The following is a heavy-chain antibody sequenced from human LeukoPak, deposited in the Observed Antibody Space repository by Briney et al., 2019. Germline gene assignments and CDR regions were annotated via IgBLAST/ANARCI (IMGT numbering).Heavy chain of an antibody. D-gene: IGHD1-7*01. CDR2: IYTSGST. J-gene: IGHJ3*02. Sequence: SETLSLTCTASGGSISGYYWSWIRQPAGKGLEWIGRIYTSGSTHYNPSLKSRVTMSVDTSKNQFSLKLSSVTAADTAVYYCARLITGTTTAFDIWGQGTMVTVSS. CDR3: ARLITGTTTAFDI. CDR1: GGSISGYY. V-gene: IGHV4-4*07.